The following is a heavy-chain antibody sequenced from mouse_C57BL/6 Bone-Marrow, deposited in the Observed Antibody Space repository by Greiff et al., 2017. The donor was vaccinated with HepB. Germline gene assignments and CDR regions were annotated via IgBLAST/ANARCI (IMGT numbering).Heavy chain of an antibody. CDR1: GFNIKDYY. D-gene: IGHD2-3*01. J-gene: IGHJ2*01. CDR2: IDPEDGDT. CDR3: TRGRIYDGYYGYFDY. Sequence: VQLQQSGAELVRPGASVKLSCTASGFNIKDYYMHWVKQRPEQGLEWIGRIDPEDGDTEYDPKFQGKATMTADTSSNTAYLQLSSLTSEDTAVYYCTRGRIYDGYYGYFDYWGQGTTLTVSS. V-gene: IGHV14-1*01.